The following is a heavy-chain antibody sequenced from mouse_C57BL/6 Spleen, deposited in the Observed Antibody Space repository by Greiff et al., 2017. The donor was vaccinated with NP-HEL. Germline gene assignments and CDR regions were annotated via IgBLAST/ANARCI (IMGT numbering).Heavy chain of an antibody. CDR2: ISSGGSYT. CDR1: GFTFSSYG. Sequence: EVKVVESGGDLVKPGGSLKLSCAASGFTFSSYGMSWVRQTPDKRLEWVATISSGGSYTYYPDSVKGRFTISRDNAKNTLYLQMSSLKSEDTAMYYCARQITTVVVYYDAMDYWGQGTSVTVSS. CDR3: ARQITTVVVYYDAMDY. J-gene: IGHJ4*01. D-gene: IGHD1-1*01. V-gene: IGHV5-6*01.